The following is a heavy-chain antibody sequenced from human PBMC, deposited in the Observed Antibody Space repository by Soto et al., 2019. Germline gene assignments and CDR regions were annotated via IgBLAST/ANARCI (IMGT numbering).Heavy chain of an antibody. V-gene: IGHV3-23*01. CDR3: AGPGYSSQDY. CDR1: EFTFSTYA. CDR2: ISDSGDIT. Sequence: GSLRLSCAASEFTFSTYAMTWVRQAPGRGLQWVATISDSGDITYYADSVKGRFTISRDNSKKTLHLHMNSLRVEDTAVYYCAGPGYSSQDYWGQGARVTVYS. D-gene: IGHD5-18*01. J-gene: IGHJ4*02.